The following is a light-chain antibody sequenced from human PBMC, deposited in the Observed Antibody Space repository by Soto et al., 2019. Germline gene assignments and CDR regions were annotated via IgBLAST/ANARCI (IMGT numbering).Light chain of an antibody. CDR2: GAS. J-gene: IGKJ2*03. Sequence: EIVLTQSPGTLSLSPGERATLSCRASQSVRSSYLAWYQQKPGQAPRLLIYGASSRATGIPDRFSGSGSGTDFTLTISRLEPEDFAVYYYQQYGSSRYSFGQGTNLEIK. CDR3: QQYGSSRYS. V-gene: IGKV3-20*01. CDR1: QSVRSSY.